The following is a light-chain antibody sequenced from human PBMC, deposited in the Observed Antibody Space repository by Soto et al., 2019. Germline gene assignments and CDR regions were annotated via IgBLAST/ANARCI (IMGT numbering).Light chain of an antibody. CDR3: SSYTSSSTYV. V-gene: IGLV2-14*01. Sequence: ALTQPAAVSGSPGQSITISCTGTSSDVGGYNYVSWYQQHPGKAPKLMIYEVSNRPSGVSNRFSGSKSGNTASLTISGLQAEDEADYYCSSYTSSSTYVFGTGTRSPS. J-gene: IGLJ1*01. CDR1: SSDVGGYNY. CDR2: EVS.